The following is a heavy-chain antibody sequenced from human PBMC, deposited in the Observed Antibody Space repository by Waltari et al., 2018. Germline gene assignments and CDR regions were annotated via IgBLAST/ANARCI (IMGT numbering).Heavy chain of an antibody. D-gene: IGHD6-13*01. CDR2: IYSGGSST. CDR3: AKTLWAAAGPLGY. Sequence: EVQLLESGGGLVQPGGSLRLSCAASGFTFSSYAMSWVRQAPGQGLEWVSVIYSGGSSTYYADSVKGRFTISRDNSKNTLYLQMNSLRAEDTAVYYCAKTLWAAAGPLGYWGQGTLVTVSS. CDR1: GFTFSSYA. J-gene: IGHJ4*02. V-gene: IGHV3-23*03.